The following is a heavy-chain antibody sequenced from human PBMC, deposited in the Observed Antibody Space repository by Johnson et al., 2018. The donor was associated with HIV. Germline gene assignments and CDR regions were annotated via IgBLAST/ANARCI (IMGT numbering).Heavy chain of an antibody. CDR2: IYSGGSI. D-gene: IGHD6-6*01. CDR1: GFIVSSNY. CDR3: ARVTGGYYSSSFGNAFDI. V-gene: IGHV3-53*01. Sequence: EQLVESGGGLIQPGGSLRLSCAVSGFIVSSNYMSWVRQAPGKGLEWVSVIYSGGSIYYADSVKGRFTISRDNAKNSLYLRMNNLRVEDTALYYWARVTGGYYSSSFGNAFDIWGQGTMVTVSS. J-gene: IGHJ3*02.